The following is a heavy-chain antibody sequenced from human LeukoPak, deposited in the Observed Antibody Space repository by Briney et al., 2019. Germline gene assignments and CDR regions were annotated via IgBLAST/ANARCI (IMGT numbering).Heavy chain of an antibody. V-gene: IGHV3-53*01. CDR2: IYSDGGT. CDR1: GFTFNGNY. D-gene: IGHD2-15*01. Sequence: GGSLRLSCAASGFTFNGNYMSWVRQAPGKGLEWVSVIYSDGGTYYSDYVKGRFTISRDYSKNTLYLQMSSLRVEDMAVYYCARDSKGPAFWGQGTLVTVSS. J-gene: IGHJ4*02. CDR3: ARDSKGPAF.